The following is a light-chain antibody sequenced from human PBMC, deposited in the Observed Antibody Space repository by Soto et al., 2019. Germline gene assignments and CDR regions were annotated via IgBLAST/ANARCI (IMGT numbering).Light chain of an antibody. CDR1: QSVSSGD. Sequence: EIALTQSPGTLSLSPGERATLSCRTSQSVSSGDFAWYQHRPGQAPRLVIYGASTRATGVPDRFSGSGSGTDFTLTISGLEPDDFAVYFCLQYGNSPYTFGQGTKL. CDR2: GAS. CDR3: LQYGNSPYT. V-gene: IGKV3-20*01. J-gene: IGKJ2*01.